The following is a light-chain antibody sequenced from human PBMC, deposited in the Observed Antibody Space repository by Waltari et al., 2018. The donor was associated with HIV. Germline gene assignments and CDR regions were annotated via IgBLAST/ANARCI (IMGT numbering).Light chain of an antibody. CDR1: SLRSYY. CDR3: NSRDSSGHHLV. V-gene: IGLV3-19*01. J-gene: IGLJ1*01. CDR2: GDN. Sequence: SSELTQDPAVSVALGQTVRITCQGASLRSYYASWYQQKPGQAPLLVVYGDNKRPSWIPDRFSGSSSGNTSSVTITGAQAEDEADYYCNSRDSSGHHLVFAAATTVTVL.